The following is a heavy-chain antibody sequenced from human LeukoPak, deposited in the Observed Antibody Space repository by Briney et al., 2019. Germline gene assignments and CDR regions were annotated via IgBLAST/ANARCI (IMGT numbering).Heavy chain of an antibody. J-gene: IGHJ4*02. V-gene: IGHV4-30-4*08. CDR3: AREGLHPFDY. CDR1: GGSISSSSYY. CDR2: IYYSGST. D-gene: IGHD4-11*01. Sequence: PSETLSLTCTVSGGSISSSSYYWGWIRQPPGKGLEWIGYIYYSGSTYYNPSLKSRVTISVDTSKNQFSLKLSSVTAADTVVYYCAREGLHPFDYWGQGNLVTVSS.